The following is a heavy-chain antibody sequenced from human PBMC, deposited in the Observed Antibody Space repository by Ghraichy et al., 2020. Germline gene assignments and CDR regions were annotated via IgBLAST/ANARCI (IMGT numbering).Heavy chain of an antibody. CDR1: GLTFSNYA. CDR3: AKRRSIGADYHDMDV. Sequence: GGSLRLSCAASGLTFSNYAMRWVRQAPGKGLEWVSSITESGGDTYYADSVKGRFTISRDNSKNTLYLQMNSLRAEDTAVYYCAKRRSIGADYHDMDVWGQGTTVTVS. D-gene: IGHD3-10*01. J-gene: IGHJ6*02. V-gene: IGHV3-23*01. CDR2: ITESGGDT.